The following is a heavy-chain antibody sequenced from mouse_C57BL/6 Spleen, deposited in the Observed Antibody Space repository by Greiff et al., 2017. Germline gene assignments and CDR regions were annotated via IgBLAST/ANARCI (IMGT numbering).Heavy chain of an antibody. Sequence: EVQLQQSGPELVKPGASVKMSCKASGYTFTDYYMHWVNQSPGKGLEWIGYINPNNGGTSYNQKFKGKATLTVTKSSSTAYMELRSLTSEDSAVYYCTRWGNTVEGTGWGQGTTLTVSS. CDR1: GYTFTDYY. J-gene: IGHJ2*01. D-gene: IGHD2-14*01. CDR2: INPNNGGT. CDR3: TRWGNTVEGTG. V-gene: IGHV1-22*01.